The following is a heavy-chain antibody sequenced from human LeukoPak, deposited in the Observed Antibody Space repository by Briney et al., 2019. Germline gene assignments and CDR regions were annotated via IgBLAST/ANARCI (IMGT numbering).Heavy chain of an antibody. CDR1: GFTFRRSA. CDR3: TRHWGWTDAFDI. V-gene: IGHV3-73*01. J-gene: IGHJ3*02. D-gene: IGHD3-16*01. CDR2: IRRKANSYAT. Sequence: GGSLRLSCAASGFTFRRSAMHWVRQASGKGLEWVGRIRRKANSYATAYAASVKGRFTISRDDSKNTAYLQMNSLKTEATAVYYCTRHWGWTDAFDIWGQGKMVTVSS.